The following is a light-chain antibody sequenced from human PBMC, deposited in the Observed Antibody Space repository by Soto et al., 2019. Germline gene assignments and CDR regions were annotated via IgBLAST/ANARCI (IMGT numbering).Light chain of an antibody. V-gene: IGKV2-28*01. J-gene: IGKJ1*01. CDR3: MQALQTRT. CDR2: LGS. CDR1: QSLLHSNGYNY. Sequence: DIVMTQSPLSLPVTPGEPASISCRSSQSLLHSNGYNYLDWYLQKPGQSPQLLIYLGSYRASGVPVRFSGSGSGTDFTLKISRVEAEDVGVYYCMQALQTRTFGQGTKVEI.